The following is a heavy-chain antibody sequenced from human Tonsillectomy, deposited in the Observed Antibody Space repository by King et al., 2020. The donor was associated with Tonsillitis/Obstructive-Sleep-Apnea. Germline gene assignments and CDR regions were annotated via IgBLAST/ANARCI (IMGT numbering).Heavy chain of an antibody. CDR1: GGSFSGYY. V-gene: IGHV4-34*01. CDR2: INHMGRT. CDR3: ARGEIVVVVAATLGYYYMDV. J-gene: IGHJ6*03. D-gene: IGHD2-15*01. Sequence: VQLQQWGAGLLKPSETLSLTCAVYGGSFSGYYCSWIRQSPGKGLEWIGEINHMGRTNYNPSLKCRVTISVDTSKNQFSLKLNSVTAADTAGNYCARGEIVVVVAATLGYYYMDVWGKGTTVTVSS.